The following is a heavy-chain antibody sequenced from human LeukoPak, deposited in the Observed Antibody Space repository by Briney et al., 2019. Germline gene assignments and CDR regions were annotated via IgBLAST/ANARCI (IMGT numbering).Heavy chain of an antibody. CDR2: INTNTGNP. CDR3: ARGGEQQLVRNDAFDI. J-gene: IGHJ3*02. Sequence: ASVKVSCKASGYTFTSYAMNWVRQAPGQGLEWMGWINTNTGNPTYAQGFTGRFVFSLDTSVSTAYLQISSLKAEDTAVYYCARGGEQQLVRNDAFDIWGQGTMVTVSS. V-gene: IGHV7-4-1*02. CDR1: GYTFTSYA. D-gene: IGHD6-13*01.